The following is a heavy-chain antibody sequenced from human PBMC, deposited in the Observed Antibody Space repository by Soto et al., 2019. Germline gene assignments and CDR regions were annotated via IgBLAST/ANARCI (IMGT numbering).Heavy chain of an antibody. J-gene: IGHJ4*02. CDR1: GGTFGSYA. CDR2: VIPIFGTP. CDR3: AKIRWTISLQEEDAI. D-gene: IGHD2-15*01. Sequence: QVQLVQSGAEVKKPGSSVKVSCKSSGGTFGSYAISWVRQAPGRGLEWMGGVIPIFGTPHYAQKFHGRVTITADIPPSTAYLELSSLKSADTAVYYCAKIRWTISLQEEDAIWGQGTLVTVSS. V-gene: IGHV1-69*06.